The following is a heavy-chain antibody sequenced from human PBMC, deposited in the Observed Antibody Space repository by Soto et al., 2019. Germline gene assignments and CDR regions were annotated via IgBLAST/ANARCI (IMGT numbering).Heavy chain of an antibody. V-gene: IGHV3-48*02. CDR2: ISSSSRTL. J-gene: IGHJ4*02. CDR1: GFTFSSYS. CDR3: ARARGYGYGDFDY. Sequence: EVQLAESGGGLVQPGGSLRLSCAASGFTFSSYSMNWVRQAPGKGLEWVSYISSSSRTLYYADSVKGRFTISRDNAKNSLYLQMNRLRDEDTAVYYCARARGYGYGDFDYWGQGTLVTVSS. D-gene: IGHD5-18*01.